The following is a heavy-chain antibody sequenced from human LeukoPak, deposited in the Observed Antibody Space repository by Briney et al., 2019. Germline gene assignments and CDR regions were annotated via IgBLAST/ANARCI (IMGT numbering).Heavy chain of an antibody. Sequence: PGGSLRLSCAASGFTFSHYAIHWVRQAPGKGLEWVAVISYDGSTKYYADSVKARFTISRDNSKNTLYLQMNSLRPDDTAVYYCAGEIFDGDYNYYYGMDVWGQGTTVTVSS. CDR3: AGEIFDGDYNYYYGMDV. J-gene: IGHJ6*02. V-gene: IGHV3-30-3*01. D-gene: IGHD4-17*01. CDR2: ISYDGSTK. CDR1: GFTFSHYA.